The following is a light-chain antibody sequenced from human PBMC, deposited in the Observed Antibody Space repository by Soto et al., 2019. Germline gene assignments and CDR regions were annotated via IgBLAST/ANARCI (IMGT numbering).Light chain of an antibody. CDR1: QGISSW. V-gene: IGKV1D-12*01. CDR2: DAS. Sequence: DIQLTQSPSSVSASVGDRVTITCRASQGISSWLAWYQQKLGKAPNLLIYDASTLQSGVPSRFSGSGSGTDFTLTISSLQPEDFATYYCLQHNSYPQTFGQGTKVDIK. CDR3: LQHNSYPQT. J-gene: IGKJ1*01.